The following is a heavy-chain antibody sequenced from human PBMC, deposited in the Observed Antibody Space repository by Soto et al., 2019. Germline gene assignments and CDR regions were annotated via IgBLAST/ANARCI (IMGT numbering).Heavy chain of an antibody. CDR2: ISGSGGST. V-gene: IGHV3-23*01. Sequence: GGPLRLSCAASGFTFSSYAMSWVRQAPGKGLEWVSAISGSGGSTYYADSVKGRFTISRDNSKNTLYLQMNSLRAEDTAVYYCAKQLGYCSSTSCYPRLYGMDVWGQGTTVTVSS. J-gene: IGHJ6*02. D-gene: IGHD2-2*01. CDR3: AKQLGYCSSTSCYPRLYGMDV. CDR1: GFTFSSYA.